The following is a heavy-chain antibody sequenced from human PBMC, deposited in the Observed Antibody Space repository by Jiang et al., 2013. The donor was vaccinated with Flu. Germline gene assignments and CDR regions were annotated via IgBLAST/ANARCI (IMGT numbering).Heavy chain of an antibody. V-gene: IGHV3-30-3*01. Sequence: SSYAMHWVRQAPGKGLEWVAVISYDGSNKYYADSVKGRFTISRDNSKNTLYLQMNSLRAEDTAVYYCARDSRNCSSTSCYWYYYYYGMDVWGQGTTVTVSS. CDR1: SSYA. D-gene: IGHD2-2*01. CDR3: ARDSRNCSSTSCYWYYYYYGMDV. CDR2: ISYDGSNK. J-gene: IGHJ6*02.